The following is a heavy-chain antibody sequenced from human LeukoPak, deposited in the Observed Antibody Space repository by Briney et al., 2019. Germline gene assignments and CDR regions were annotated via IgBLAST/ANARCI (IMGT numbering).Heavy chain of an antibody. CDR1: GITLSRYD. D-gene: IGHD3-3*01. J-gene: IGHJ3*02. CDR2: IGAAGDT. V-gene: IGHV3-13*01. Sequence: PGGSLRLSCAASGITLSRYDMHWVRQTTGEGLEWISAIGAAGDTYYSDSVKGRFTISRENAKNFLYLQMNSLRAGDTAVYFCTRGHGIWSGSRLANAFDIWGQGTTVTVSS. CDR3: TRGHGIWSGSRLANAFDI.